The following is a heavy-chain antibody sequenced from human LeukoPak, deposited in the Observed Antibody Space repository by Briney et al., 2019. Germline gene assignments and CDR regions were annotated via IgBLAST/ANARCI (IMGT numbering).Heavy chain of an antibody. CDR3: AKDHVTSSSWFPDY. V-gene: IGHV3-30*18. CDR1: GFNFSTYG. CDR2: ISYDGINK. J-gene: IGHJ4*02. Sequence: GRSLRLSCAASGFNFSTYGMHWVRQAPGKGLEWVAVISYDGINKYYADSVKGRFTISRDNSKNMLYLQMSSLRAEDTAVNYCAKDHVTSSSWFPDYWGQGTLVTVSS. D-gene: IGHD6-13*01.